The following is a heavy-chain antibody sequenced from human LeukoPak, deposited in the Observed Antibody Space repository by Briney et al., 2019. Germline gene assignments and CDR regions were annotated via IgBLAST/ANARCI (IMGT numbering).Heavy chain of an antibody. Sequence: GGSLRLSCAASGFTFSSYAMHWVRQAPGKGLEWVANIKQDGTEKYYVDSVKGRFTISRDNAKNSLYLQMNSLRAEDTAVYYCARDNWSGIGFYFDYWGQGTLVTVSS. CDR3: ARDNWSGIGFYFDY. CDR2: IKQDGTEK. V-gene: IGHV3-7*01. J-gene: IGHJ4*02. D-gene: IGHD6-13*01. CDR1: GFTFSSYA.